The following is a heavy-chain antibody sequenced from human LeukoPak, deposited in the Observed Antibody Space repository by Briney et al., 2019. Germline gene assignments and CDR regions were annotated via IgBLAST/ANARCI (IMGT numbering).Heavy chain of an antibody. CDR3: ARDNGYSSFDY. J-gene: IGHJ4*02. V-gene: IGHV3-11*06. Sequence: GGSLRLSCEASGFTLSVYYMSWFRQAPGKGLEWIGYISSTGSYTTYADSVRGRFTISRDNAKNTLYLQMNSLRAEDTAVYYCARDNGYSSFDYWGQGTLVTVSS. CDR2: ISSTGSYT. CDR1: GFTLSVYY. D-gene: IGHD3-22*01.